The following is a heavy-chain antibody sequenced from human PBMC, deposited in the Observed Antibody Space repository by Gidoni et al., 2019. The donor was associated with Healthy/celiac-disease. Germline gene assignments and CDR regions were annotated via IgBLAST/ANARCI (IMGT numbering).Heavy chain of an antibody. Sequence: EVQLVESGGGLVKPGGSLSLSCAASGFTFSSYRMNWGRQAPGKGLEWVSSISSSSSYIYYADAVKGRFNISRDNAKNSLYLKMKSLRAEDTAVYYCARDAYYDIVTGYEDAFDIWGQGTMVTVSS. D-gene: IGHD3-9*01. J-gene: IGHJ3*02. CDR3: ARDAYYDIVTGYEDAFDI. CDR2: ISSSSSYI. V-gene: IGHV3-21*01. CDR1: GFTFSSYR.